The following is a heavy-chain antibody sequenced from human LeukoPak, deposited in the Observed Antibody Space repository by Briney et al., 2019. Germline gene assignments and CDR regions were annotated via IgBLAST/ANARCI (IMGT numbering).Heavy chain of an antibody. Sequence: SETLSLTCTVSGGSISSGGYYWSWIRRPPGKGLEWIGYIYHSGSTYYNPSLKSRVTISVDRSKNQFSLKLSSVTAADTAVYYCARDQYSSSSLDAFDIWGQGTMVTGAS. V-gene: IGHV4-30-2*01. CDR2: IYHSGST. J-gene: IGHJ3*02. CDR3: ARDQYSSSSLDAFDI. D-gene: IGHD6-6*01. CDR1: GGSISSGGYY.